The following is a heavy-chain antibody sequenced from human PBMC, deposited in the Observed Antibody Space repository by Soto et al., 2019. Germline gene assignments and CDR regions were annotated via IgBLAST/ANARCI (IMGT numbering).Heavy chain of an antibody. CDR2: ISWNSGSI. CDR3: AKAMGGIAAAPIYFDY. V-gene: IGHV3-9*01. CDR1: GFTFDDYA. D-gene: IGHD6-13*01. J-gene: IGHJ4*02. Sequence: SLRLSCAASGFTFDDYAMHWGRQAPGKGLEWVSGISWNSGSIGYADSVKGRFTISRDNAKNSLYLQMNSLRAEDTALYYCAKAMGGIAAAPIYFDYWGQGTLVTVSS.